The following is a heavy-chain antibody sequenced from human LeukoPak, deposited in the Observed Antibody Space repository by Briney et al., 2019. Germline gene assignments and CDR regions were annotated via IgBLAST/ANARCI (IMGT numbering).Heavy chain of an antibody. CDR2: VSGSGGST. CDR1: GFIFSSYA. D-gene: IGHD3-22*01. Sequence: PGGSLRLSCAASGFIFSSYAKSWVRQAPGKRLEWVSAVSGSGGSTYYADSVKGRFTISRDNSKNTLYLQMNSLRAEDTAVYYCAKEDSSVPRKYFQHWGQGTLVTVSS. V-gene: IGHV3-23*01. J-gene: IGHJ1*01. CDR3: AKEDSSVPRKYFQH.